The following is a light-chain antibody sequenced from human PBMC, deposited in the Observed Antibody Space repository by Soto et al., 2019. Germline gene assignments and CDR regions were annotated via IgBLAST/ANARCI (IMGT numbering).Light chain of an antibody. V-gene: IGKV3-11*01. CDR3: QQRSNWPPALT. J-gene: IGKJ4*01. CDR2: DAS. CDR1: QRVSSY. Sequence: EIVLKQSPATLSLSPGERATLSCRASQRVSSYLAWYQQKPGQAPRLLIYDASNRATGIPARFSGSGSGTDFTLTISSLEPEDFAVYYCQQRSNWPPALTFGGGTKVAIK.